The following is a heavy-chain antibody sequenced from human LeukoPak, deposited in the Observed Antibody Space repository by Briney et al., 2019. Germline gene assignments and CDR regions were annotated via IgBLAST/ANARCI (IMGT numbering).Heavy chain of an antibody. D-gene: IGHD1-26*01. CDR1: GFTFNNYG. CDR3: ARAVKWEFDY. V-gene: IGHV3-30*02. Sequence: PGGSLRLSCAASGFTFNNYGVHWVRQAPGKGLEWVAFIRYDGSNKYYADSVKGRFTISRDNSKNTLYLQMNSLRAEDTAVYYCARAVKWEFDYWGQGTLVTVSS. J-gene: IGHJ4*02. CDR2: IRYDGSNK.